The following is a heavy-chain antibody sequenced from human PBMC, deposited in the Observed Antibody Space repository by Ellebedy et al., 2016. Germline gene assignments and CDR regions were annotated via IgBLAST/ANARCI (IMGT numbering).Heavy chain of an antibody. V-gene: IGHV3-30*18. Sequence: GGSLRLXXAASGFTFSSYGMHWVRQAPGKGLEWVAVISYDGSNKYYADSVKGRFTISRDNSKNTLYLQMNSLRAEDTAVYYCAKLWESSGYPDYWGQGTLVTVSS. J-gene: IGHJ4*02. D-gene: IGHD3-22*01. CDR2: ISYDGSNK. CDR1: GFTFSSYG. CDR3: AKLWESSGYPDY.